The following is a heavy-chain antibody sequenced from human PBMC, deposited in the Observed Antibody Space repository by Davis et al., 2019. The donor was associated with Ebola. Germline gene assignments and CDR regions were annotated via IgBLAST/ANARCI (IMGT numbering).Heavy chain of an antibody. Sequence: AASVKVSCKASGYTFTSYYMHWVRQAPGQGLEWMGIINPSGGSTSYAQKFQGRVTMTRDTSTSTVYMELSSLRSEDTAVYYCARGGNTIFGVVYGLAWFDPWGQGTLVTVSS. V-gene: IGHV1-46*01. CDR2: INPSGGST. J-gene: IGHJ5*02. CDR1: GYTFTSYY. D-gene: IGHD3-3*01. CDR3: ARGGNTIFGVVYGLAWFDP.